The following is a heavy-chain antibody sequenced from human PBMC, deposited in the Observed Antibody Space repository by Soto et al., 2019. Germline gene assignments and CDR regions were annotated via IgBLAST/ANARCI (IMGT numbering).Heavy chain of an antibody. J-gene: IGHJ3*02. CDR1: GGSISSNY. Sequence: PSETLSLTCTVSGGSISSNYWSWIRQPPGKGLEWIGYIYYSGSTNYNPSHKSRVTISVDTSKNQFSLKLSSVTAADTAVYYCARGDRYDFWSGSPNDAFDIWGQGTMVTVSS. CDR3: ARGDRYDFWSGSPNDAFDI. V-gene: IGHV4-59*01. D-gene: IGHD3-3*01. CDR2: IYYSGST.